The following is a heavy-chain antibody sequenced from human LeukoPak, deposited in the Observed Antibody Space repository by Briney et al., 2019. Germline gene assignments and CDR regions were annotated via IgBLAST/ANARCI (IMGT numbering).Heavy chain of an antibody. V-gene: IGHV6-1*01. CDR3: AKDGDY. Sequence: SQTLSLTCAISGDSVSTNTVPWSWIRQSPSRGLEWLGKTSYRSTWSNEYALSVKSRITINSDTSKNQFSLQLNSVTPEDTAVYYCAKDGDYWGQGTLVTVPS. CDR2: TSYRSTWSN. J-gene: IGHJ4*02. CDR1: GDSVSTNTVP.